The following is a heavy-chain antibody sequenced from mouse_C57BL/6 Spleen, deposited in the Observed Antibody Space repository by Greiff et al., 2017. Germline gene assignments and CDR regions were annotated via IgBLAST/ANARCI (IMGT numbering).Heavy chain of an antibody. J-gene: IGHJ4*01. CDR2: ISNGGGST. CDR3: ARHEGP. V-gene: IGHV5-12*01. Sequence: EVHLVESGGGLVQPGGSLKLSCAASGFTFSDYYMYWVRQTPEKRLEWVAYISNGGGSTYYPDTVKGRFTISRDNAKNTLYLQMSRLKSEDTAMYYCARHEGPWGQGTSVTVSS. CDR1: GFTFSDYY.